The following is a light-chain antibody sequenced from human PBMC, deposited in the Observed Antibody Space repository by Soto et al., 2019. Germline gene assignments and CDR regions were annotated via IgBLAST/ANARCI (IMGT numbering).Light chain of an antibody. CDR1: SSDIGSYDL. V-gene: IGLV2-14*02. Sequence: QSALTQPASVSGSPGQSITISCIGTSSDIGSYDLVSWYQQHPGKAPKLIIYDGSKRPSGVSHRFSGSKSDNTASLTISGLQAEDEADYYCSSYTAGGTIFGTGTKLTVL. J-gene: IGLJ1*01. CDR2: DGS. CDR3: SSYTAGGTI.